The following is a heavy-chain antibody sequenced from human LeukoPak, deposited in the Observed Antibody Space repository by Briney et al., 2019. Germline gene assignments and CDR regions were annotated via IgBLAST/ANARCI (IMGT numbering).Heavy chain of an antibody. D-gene: IGHD3-10*01. Sequence: HPGGSLRLSCAASGFTFSSYWMNWVRQAPGKGLEWVANIKQGGSEKYYVDSVKGRFTISRDNHKNSLYLQMNSLRAGDTAVYHCAREPSDFGEEPFDLWGQGTLVTASS. J-gene: IGHJ5*02. CDR1: GFTFSSYW. V-gene: IGHV3-7*01. CDR3: AREPSDFGEEPFDL. CDR2: IKQGGSEK.